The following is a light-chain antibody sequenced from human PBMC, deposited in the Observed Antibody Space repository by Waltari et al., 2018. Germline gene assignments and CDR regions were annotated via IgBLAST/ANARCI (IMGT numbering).Light chain of an antibody. J-gene: IGKJ1*01. Sequence: DIQMTQSPSTLSASVGDRVTITCRASQSLRNWLAWYQQKPGRAPKLLIYQASNLESGVPSRFSGSGSGSQFTLTISSLQPDDFATYYCQQYNNYFWTFGQGTKVEIK. CDR2: QAS. V-gene: IGKV1-5*03. CDR1: QSLRNW. CDR3: QQYNNYFWT.